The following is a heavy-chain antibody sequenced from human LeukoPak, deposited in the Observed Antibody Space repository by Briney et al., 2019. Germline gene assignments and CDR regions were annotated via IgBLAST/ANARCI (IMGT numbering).Heavy chain of an antibody. D-gene: IGHD3-10*01. J-gene: IGHJ4*02. CDR3: AKEGLWFGELEDY. Sequence: GGSLRLSCAASGFTFSSYWMSWVRQAPGKGLEWVANIKQDGSEKYYVDSVKGRFTISRDNAKNSLYLQMNSLRAEDTAVYYCAKEGLWFGELEDYWGQGTLVTVSS. V-gene: IGHV3-7*03. CDR1: GFTFSSYW. CDR2: IKQDGSEK.